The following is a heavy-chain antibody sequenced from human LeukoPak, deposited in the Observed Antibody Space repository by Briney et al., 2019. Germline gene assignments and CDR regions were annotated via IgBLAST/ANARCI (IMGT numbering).Heavy chain of an antibody. CDR3: ARDADTNSRYSRFDY. J-gene: IGHJ4*02. D-gene: IGHD2-8*01. V-gene: IGHV3-21*01. Sequence: GGSLRLSCAASGFTFSSYSMNWVRQAPGKGLEWVSSISSSSSYIYYADSVKGRFTISRDNAKNSLYLQMDSLRAEDTAVYYCARDADTNSRYSRFDYWGQGTLVTVSS. CDR2: ISSSSSYI. CDR1: GFTFSSYS.